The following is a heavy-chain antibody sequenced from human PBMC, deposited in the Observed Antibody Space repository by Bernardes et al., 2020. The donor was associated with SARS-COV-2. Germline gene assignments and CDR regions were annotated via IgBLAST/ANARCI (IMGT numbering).Heavy chain of an antibody. CDR2: ISWNSGSI. Sequence: GGSLRLSCAASGFTFDDYAMHWVRQAPGKGLEWVSGISWNSGSIGYADSVKGRFTISRDNAKNSLYLQMNSLRAEDTALYYCAKDAYGSGSYYGYWGQGTLVTVSS. CDR3: AKDAYGSGSYYGY. D-gene: IGHD3-10*01. CDR1: GFTFDDYA. J-gene: IGHJ4*02. V-gene: IGHV3-9*01.